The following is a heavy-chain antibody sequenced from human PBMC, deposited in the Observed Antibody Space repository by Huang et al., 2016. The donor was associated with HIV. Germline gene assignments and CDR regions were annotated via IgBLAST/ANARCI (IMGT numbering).Heavy chain of an antibody. V-gene: IGHV4-59*11. CDR1: GGSISTHY. J-gene: IGHJ4*02. Sequence: QVQLQESGPGLVKPSETLSLTCTVSGGSISTHYWSWIRQPPGKGLEWIGSIDYSGSTHYSPSLKRRVTILLDTSQNQFSLRVNSVTAADTAMYYCARDHHDFWRGYRRMYFFDHWGQGTLVTVSS. CDR2: IDYSGST. CDR3: ARDHHDFWRGYRRMYFFDH. D-gene: IGHD3-3*01.